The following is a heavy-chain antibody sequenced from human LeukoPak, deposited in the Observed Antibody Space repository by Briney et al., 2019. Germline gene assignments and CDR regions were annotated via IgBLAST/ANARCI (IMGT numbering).Heavy chain of an antibody. Sequence: GGSLRLSCAASGFTFSTYSMNWVRQAPGKGLEWVSSITPSGSYIYYATSVKGRFTISRDNAKNSLYLQMNSLRAEDTAVYYCAREYCSGSTCYLYFDCWGQGTPVTVSS. V-gene: IGHV3-21*01. CDR1: GFTFSTYS. J-gene: IGHJ4*02. CDR3: AREYCSGSTCYLYFDC. CDR2: ITPSGSYI. D-gene: IGHD2-15*01.